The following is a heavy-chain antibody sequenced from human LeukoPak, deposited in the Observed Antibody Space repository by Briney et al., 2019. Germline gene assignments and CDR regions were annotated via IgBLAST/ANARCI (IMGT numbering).Heavy chain of an antibody. J-gene: IGHJ6*03. D-gene: IGHD2-21*02. CDR1: GGSFSGYY. Sequence: PSETLSLTCAVYGGSFSGYYWSWIRQPPGKGLEWIGEINHSGSTNYNPSLKSRVTISVDTSKNQFSLKLSSVTAADTAVYYCARGPPRVTGYYYYYMDVWGKGTTVTVSS. CDR3: ARGPPRVTGYYYYYMDV. CDR2: INHSGST. V-gene: IGHV4-34*01.